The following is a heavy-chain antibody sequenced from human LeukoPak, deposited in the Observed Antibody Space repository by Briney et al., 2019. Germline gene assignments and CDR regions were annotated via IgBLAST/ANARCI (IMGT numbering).Heavy chain of an antibody. Sequence: GGSLRLSCAASGFTFSSYAMSWVRQAPGKGLEWVSAISSSGGSTYYADSVKGRFTISRDNSKNTLYLQMNSLRAEDTAVYYCAKDPGHLSGYYYWGQGTLVTVSS. J-gene: IGHJ4*02. D-gene: IGHD3-22*01. CDR3: AKDPGHLSGYYY. CDR2: ISSSGGST. CDR1: GFTFSSYA. V-gene: IGHV3-23*01.